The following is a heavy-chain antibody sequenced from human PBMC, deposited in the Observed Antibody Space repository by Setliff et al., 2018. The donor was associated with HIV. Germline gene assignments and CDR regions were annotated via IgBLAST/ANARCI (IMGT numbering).Heavy chain of an antibody. Sequence: SETLSLTCSVSGGSISSYYWSWIRQPPGKGLEWIGYIYYSGVTNYNPSLKSRVTTSVDTSNNQFSLILSPVTAADTAVYYCARQTGLRGYYGSNSLYYFDYWGKGMLVTVSS. CDR3: ARQTGLRGYYGSNSLYYFDY. J-gene: IGHJ4*02. CDR1: GGSISSYY. V-gene: IGHV4-59*08. D-gene: IGHD3-10*01. CDR2: IYYSGVT.